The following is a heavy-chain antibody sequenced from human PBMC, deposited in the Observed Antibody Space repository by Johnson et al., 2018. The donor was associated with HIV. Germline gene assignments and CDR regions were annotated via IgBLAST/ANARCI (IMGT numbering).Heavy chain of an antibody. D-gene: IGHD3-9*01. CDR3: ASVYYDILTGYYDDAVDI. CDR2: ISYDGSNK. Sequence: QVQLVESGGGLIQPGGSLRLSCAASGFTLSSYAMHWVRQAPGKGLEWVAVISYDGSNKYYADSVKGRFTISRDNSKNTLYLQMNSLRAEDTAVDYCASVYYDILTGYYDDAVDIWGQGTMVTVSS. CDR1: GFTLSSYA. V-gene: IGHV3-30-3*01. J-gene: IGHJ3*02.